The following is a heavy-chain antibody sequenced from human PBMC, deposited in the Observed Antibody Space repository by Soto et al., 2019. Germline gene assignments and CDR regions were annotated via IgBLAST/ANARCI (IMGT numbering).Heavy chain of an antibody. CDR2: ISAHNGNT. CDR1: GYTFTSYG. V-gene: IGHV1-18*01. D-gene: IGHD1-1*01. Sequence: QVHLVQSGAEVKKPGSSVKVSCKASGYTFTSYGITWVRQAPGQGLEWMGWISAHNGNTDYAQKLQGRVIVTRDTSTSTAYMELRSLRSDDTAVYYCARGRYGDYWGQGALVTVSS. CDR3: ARGRYGDY. J-gene: IGHJ4*02.